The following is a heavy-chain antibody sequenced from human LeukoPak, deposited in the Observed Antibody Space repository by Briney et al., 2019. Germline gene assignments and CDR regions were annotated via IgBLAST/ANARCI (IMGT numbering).Heavy chain of an antibody. CDR1: GYTFTTYA. V-gene: IGHV7-4-1*02. CDR2: INTNTGNP. CDR3: ARYTSGYYRWFDP. J-gene: IGHJ5*02. Sequence: ASVKVSCKASGYTFTTYAMNWVRQAPGQGLEWMGWINTNTGNPTYAQGFTGRFVFSLDTSVSTAYLQISSLRAEDTAVYYCARYTSGYYRWFDPWGQGTLVTVSS. D-gene: IGHD6-19*01.